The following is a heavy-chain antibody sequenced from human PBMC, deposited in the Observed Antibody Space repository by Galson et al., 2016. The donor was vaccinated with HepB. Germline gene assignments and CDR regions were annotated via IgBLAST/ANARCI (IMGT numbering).Heavy chain of an antibody. V-gene: IGHV4-38-2*02. D-gene: IGHD7-27*01. Sequence: SETLSLTCTVSGYSISSGLYWGWIRQAPGRRLELIGSVQHSGSTYYNPSLRSRLTMSLDTSKNQFSLRLSSVTAADTATYYCVGRPQLGSGLGPFDFWGQGTLVTVSS. J-gene: IGHJ4*02. CDR2: VQHSGST. CDR1: GYSISSGLY. CDR3: VGRPQLGSGLGPFDF.